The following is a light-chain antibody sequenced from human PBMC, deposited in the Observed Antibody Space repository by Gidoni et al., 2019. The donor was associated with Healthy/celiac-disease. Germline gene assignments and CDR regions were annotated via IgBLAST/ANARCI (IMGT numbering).Light chain of an antibody. J-gene: IGKJ2*01. Sequence: EIVRTQSPATLSVSPGESATRVCRARQSVSSNLAWYQQKPGQAPRLLIYGASPRATGIPARFSGSGSGTAFTLTISRLPSVDFAVYYCPQYNTWPASTFGPGTKLEIK. V-gene: IGKV3-15*01. CDR2: GAS. CDR3: PQYNTWPAST. CDR1: QSVSSN.